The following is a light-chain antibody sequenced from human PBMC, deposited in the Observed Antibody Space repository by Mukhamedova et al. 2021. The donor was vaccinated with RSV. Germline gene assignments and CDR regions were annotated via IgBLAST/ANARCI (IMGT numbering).Light chain of an antibody. CDR2: AAS. J-gene: IGKJ2*01. CDR3: LQDYNFPHT. Sequence: WYQRRVHGQAPKLLIYAASSLHSGVPSRFSGSGSGTDFTLTISSLQPEDFATYYCLQDYNFPHTFGQGTKLEIK. V-gene: IGKV1-6*01.